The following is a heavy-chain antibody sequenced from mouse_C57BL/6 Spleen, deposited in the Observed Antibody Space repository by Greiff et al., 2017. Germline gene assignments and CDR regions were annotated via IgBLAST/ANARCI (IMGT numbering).Heavy chain of an antibody. Sequence: EVQLQQSGPVLVKPGASVKMSCKASGYTFTDYYMNWVKQSHGKSLEWIGVINPYNGGTSYNQKFKGKVTVTVDKSSSTAYMELNSLTSEDSAVYYCARPLYYDYSYYAMDYWGQGTSVTVSS. J-gene: IGHJ4*01. CDR3: ARPLYYDYSYYAMDY. D-gene: IGHD2-4*01. V-gene: IGHV1-19*01. CDR2: INPYNGGT. CDR1: GYTFTDYY.